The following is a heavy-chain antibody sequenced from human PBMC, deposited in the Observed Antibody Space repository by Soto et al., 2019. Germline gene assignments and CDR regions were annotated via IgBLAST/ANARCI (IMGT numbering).Heavy chain of an antibody. J-gene: IGHJ6*02. Sequence: GGSLRLSCAASGFTFSSYSMNWVRQAPGKGLEWVSSISSSSSYIYYADSVKGRFTISRDNAKNSLYLQMNSLRAEDTAVYYCARGTMVRGGPYYYYGMDVWGQGTTVTVSS. CDR3: ARGTMVRGGPYYYYGMDV. CDR1: GFTFSSYS. CDR2: ISSSSSYI. D-gene: IGHD3-10*01. V-gene: IGHV3-21*01.